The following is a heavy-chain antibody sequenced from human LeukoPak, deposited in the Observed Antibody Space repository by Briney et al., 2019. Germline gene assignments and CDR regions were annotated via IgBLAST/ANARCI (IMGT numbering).Heavy chain of an antibody. V-gene: IGHV3-33*01. CDR3: TRDREARFFDY. J-gene: IGHJ4*02. Sequence: PGGSLRLSCAASGFKFSNHGMHWVRQAPGKGLEWVAVIWYDGSNKYYADSVKGRFTISRDNSKNMVYLQMDSLRAEDTAVYYCTRDREARFFDYWGQGTRVTVSS. CDR1: GFKFSNHG. CDR2: IWYDGSNK. D-gene: IGHD1-26*01.